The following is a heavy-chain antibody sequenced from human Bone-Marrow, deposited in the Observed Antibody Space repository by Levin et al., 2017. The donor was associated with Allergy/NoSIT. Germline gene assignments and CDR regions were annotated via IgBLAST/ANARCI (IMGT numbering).Heavy chain of an antibody. D-gene: IGHD3-16*01. V-gene: IGHV1-18*01. CDR3: GRENRVGGRFYVGIDS. Sequence: ASVKVSCKTSGYSFVGYGISWVRQAPGQGLEWLGWISAYNGDTYYSDRLQGRLTMTTETSTSTAYMELRSLSSADTALYYCGRENRVGGRFYVGIDSWGQGTLVSVSS. CDR1: GYSFVGYG. J-gene: IGHJ4*02. CDR2: ISAYNGDT.